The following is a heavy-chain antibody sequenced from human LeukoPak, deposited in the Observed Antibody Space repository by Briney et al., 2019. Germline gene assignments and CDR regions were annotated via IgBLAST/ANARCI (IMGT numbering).Heavy chain of an antibody. CDR3: TRRVRAVAGTSRTNYFDS. D-gene: IGHD6-19*01. CDR1: GGSISSSSYY. V-gene: IGHV4-39*01. Sequence: SETLSLTCTVSGGSISSSSYYWGWVRQPPGKGLEWIGVISYSGSTYYNPSLESRVTISVDTSKNQFSLKLSSVTAADSAVYYSTRRVRAVAGTSRTNYFDSWGQGTLVTVSS. CDR2: ISYSGST. J-gene: IGHJ4*02.